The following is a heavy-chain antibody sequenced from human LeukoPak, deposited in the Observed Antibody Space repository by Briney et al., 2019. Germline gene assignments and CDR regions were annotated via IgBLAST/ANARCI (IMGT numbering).Heavy chain of an antibody. J-gene: IGHJ2*01. V-gene: IGHV4-34*01. CDR1: GGSFSGYY. Sequence: PSETLSLTCAVYGGSFSGYYWSWIRHPPGKGLEWIGEINHSGSTNYNPSLKSRVTISVDTSKNQFSLKLSSVTAADTAVYYCARDRSVTGYWYFDLWGRGTLVTVSS. D-gene: IGHD2-21*02. CDR3: ARDRSVTGYWYFDL. CDR2: INHSGST.